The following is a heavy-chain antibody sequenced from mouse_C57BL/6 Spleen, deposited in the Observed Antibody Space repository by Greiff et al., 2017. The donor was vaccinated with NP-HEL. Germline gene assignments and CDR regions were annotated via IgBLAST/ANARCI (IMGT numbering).Heavy chain of an antibody. V-gene: IGHV2-9*01. CDR3: AILYYSNPYYAMDY. D-gene: IGHD2-5*01. Sequence: VKLVESGPGLVAPSQSLSITCTVSGFSLTSYGVDWVRQPPGKGLEWLGVIWGGGSTNYNSALMSRLSISKDNSKSQVFLKMNSLQTDDTAMYYCAILYYSNPYYAMDYWGQGTSVTVSS. J-gene: IGHJ4*01. CDR1: GFSLTSYG. CDR2: IWGGGST.